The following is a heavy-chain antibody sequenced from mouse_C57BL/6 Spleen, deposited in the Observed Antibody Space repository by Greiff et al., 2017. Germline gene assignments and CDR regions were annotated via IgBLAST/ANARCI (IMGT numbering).Heavy chain of an antibody. J-gene: IGHJ2*01. CDR3: ARSPSTTVVATHYFDY. CDR1: GYTFTSYW. CDR2: IDPSDSYT. V-gene: IGHV1-69*01. D-gene: IGHD1-1*01. Sequence: QVQLQQPGAELVMPGASVKLSCKASGYTFTSYWMHWVKQRPGQGLEWIGEIDPSDSYTNYNQKFKGKSTLTVDKSSSTAYMQLSSLTSEDSAVYYCARSPSTTVVATHYFDYWGQGTTLTVSS.